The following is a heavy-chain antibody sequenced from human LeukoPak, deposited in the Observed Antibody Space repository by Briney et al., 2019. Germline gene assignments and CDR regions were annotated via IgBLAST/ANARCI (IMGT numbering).Heavy chain of an antibody. CDR3: ARGLYYFDTSGYLYY. CDR2: IYSGGST. D-gene: IGHD3-22*01. V-gene: IGHV3-53*01. Sequence: PGGSLRLSCAASGFTVSSNYMSWVRQAPGKGLEWVSVIYSGGSTYYADSVKGRFTISRDNSKNTLYLQMNSLRAEDTAVYYCARGLYYFDTSGYLYYWGQGTLVTASS. J-gene: IGHJ4*02. CDR1: GFTVSSNY.